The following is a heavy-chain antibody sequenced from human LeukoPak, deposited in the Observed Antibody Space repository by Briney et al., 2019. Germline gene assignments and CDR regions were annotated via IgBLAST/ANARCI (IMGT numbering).Heavy chain of an antibody. Sequence: GASVKVSCKASGYTFTSYYMHWVRQAPGQGLEWMGIINPSGGSTSYAQKFQGRVTMTRDMSTSTVYMELSSLRSEDTAVYYCARGGVLWFGEDWYMDVWGKGTTVTVSS. CDR3: ARGGVLWFGEDWYMDV. CDR1: GYTFTSYY. J-gene: IGHJ6*03. V-gene: IGHV1-46*01. CDR2: INPSGGST. D-gene: IGHD3-10*01.